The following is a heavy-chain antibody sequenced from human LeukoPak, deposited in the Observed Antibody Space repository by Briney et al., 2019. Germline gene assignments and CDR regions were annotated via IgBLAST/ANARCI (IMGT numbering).Heavy chain of an antibody. CDR1: GFTFDDYA. CDR2: ISWNSGSI. Sequence: GGSLRLSCAASGFTFDDYAMRWVRQAPGKGLEWVSGISWNSGSIGYADSVKGRFTISRYNANNSLYLQINSLRAEDMAFYYCAKDTGPYYYDSSGYFAFDIWGQGTMVTVSS. V-gene: IGHV3-9*03. D-gene: IGHD3-22*01. J-gene: IGHJ3*02. CDR3: AKDTGPYYYDSSGYFAFDI.